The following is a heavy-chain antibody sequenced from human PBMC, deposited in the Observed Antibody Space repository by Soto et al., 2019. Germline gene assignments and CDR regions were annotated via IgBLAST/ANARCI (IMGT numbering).Heavy chain of an antibody. Sequence: QVQLQESGPGLVKPSQTLSLTCTVSGGSISSGDYYWSWIRQPPGKGLEWIGYSYYSGSTYYNPSLKSRVTVSVDTSKNQFSRKLSSVTAADTAVYCCDRVSRVGATPLFWGQGTLVTVSS. V-gene: IGHV4-30-4*01. CDR1: GGSISSGDYY. CDR2: SYYSGST. J-gene: IGHJ4*02. CDR3: DRVSRVGATPLF. D-gene: IGHD1-26*01.